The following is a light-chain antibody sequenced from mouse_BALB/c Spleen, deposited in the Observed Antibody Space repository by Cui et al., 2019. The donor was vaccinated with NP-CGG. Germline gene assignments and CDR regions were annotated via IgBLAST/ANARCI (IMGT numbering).Light chain of an antibody. V-gene: IGLV1*01. Sequence: QALVTQESALTTSPGETVTPTCRLSTGAVTTNNYANWVQEKPDHLFTGLIGGTNNRAPGVPARFSGSLIGDKAALTITGTQTEDEAIYFCALWYSNHWVFGGGTKLTVL. CDR3: ALWYSNHWV. CDR2: GTN. CDR1: TGAVTTNNY. J-gene: IGLJ1*01.